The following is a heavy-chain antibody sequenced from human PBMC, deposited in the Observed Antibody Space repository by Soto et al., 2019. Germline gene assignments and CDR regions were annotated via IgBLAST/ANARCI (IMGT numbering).Heavy chain of an antibody. V-gene: IGHV4-31*03. J-gene: IGHJ5*02. D-gene: IGHD3-22*01. CDR3: AREDRNYYDSSGYYH. CDR2: IHYSGST. Sequence: PSETLSLTCTVSGGSISSGGYYWSWIRQHPGKGLEWIGYIHYSGSTYYNPSLKSRVTISIDTSKNQFSLKLSSVTAADMAVYYCAREDRNYYDSSGYYHWGQGTLVTVS. CDR1: GGSISSGGYY.